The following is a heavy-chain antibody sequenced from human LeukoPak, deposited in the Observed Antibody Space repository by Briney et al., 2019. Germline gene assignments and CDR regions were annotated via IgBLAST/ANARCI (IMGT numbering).Heavy chain of an antibody. CDR2: ISWNSGSI. D-gene: IGHD2-8*02. CDR3: AKDEFVASDFTGAFDI. Sequence: GGSLRLSCAASGFTFDDYAMHWVRHAPGKGLEWVSGISWNSGSIGYADSVKGRFTISRDNAKNSLYLQMNSLRADDMALYYCAKDEFVASDFTGAFDIWGQGTMVTVSS. V-gene: IGHV3-9*03. J-gene: IGHJ3*02. CDR1: GFTFDDYA.